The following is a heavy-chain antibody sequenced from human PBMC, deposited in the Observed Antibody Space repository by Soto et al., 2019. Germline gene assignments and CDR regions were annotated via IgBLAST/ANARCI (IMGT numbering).Heavy chain of an antibody. V-gene: IGHV2-5*02. Sequence: QITLKESGPTLVKPTQTLTLTCTFSGFSLSRNGVGVGWIRQPPGKALEWLALIYWAADKFYSPSLKSRLTITKDTSKNQVVLTMTHMDAVDTATYFCAQSQGQRTGATWRGDDFEYWGQGILVPVSS. D-gene: IGHD1-26*01. CDR3: AQSQGQRTGATWRGDDFEY. J-gene: IGHJ4*02. CDR1: GFSLSRNGVG. CDR2: IYWAADK.